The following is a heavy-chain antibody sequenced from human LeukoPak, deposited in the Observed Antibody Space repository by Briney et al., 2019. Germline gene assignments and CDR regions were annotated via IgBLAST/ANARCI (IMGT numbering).Heavy chain of an antibody. D-gene: IGHD1-26*01. CDR1: RVTPTIHR. CDR2: TNSDGTKI. Sequence: PRGCLRLSSADPRVTPTIHRTRSGRDAPQKRLLWVSSTNSDGTKINYADSVKGRFTISRDNAKNTLYLQMSSLRVEDSAVYYCARALGSPLDYWGQGTLVTVSS. J-gene: IGHJ4*02. V-gene: IGHV3-74*01. CDR3: ARALGSPLDY.